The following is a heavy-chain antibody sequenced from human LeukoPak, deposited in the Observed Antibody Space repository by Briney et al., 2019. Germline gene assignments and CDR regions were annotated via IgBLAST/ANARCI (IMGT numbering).Heavy chain of an antibody. D-gene: IGHD1-26*01. CDR2: MNTNSGNT. CDR1: GYTFTTYD. CDR3: ARVTGSIDY. Sequence: GASVTVSCKASGYTFTTYDINWVRQATGQGLEWMGWMNTNSGNTGYAQKFQGRVTMTRDTSISTAYMELSSLRSDDTAVYYCARVTGSIDYWGQGTLVTVSS. J-gene: IGHJ4*02. V-gene: IGHV1-8*02.